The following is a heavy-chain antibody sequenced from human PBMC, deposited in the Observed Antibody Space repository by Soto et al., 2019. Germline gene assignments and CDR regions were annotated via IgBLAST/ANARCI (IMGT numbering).Heavy chain of an antibody. Sequence: QVQLVQSGAEVKKPGASVKVSCKASGYTFTSYGISWVRQAPGQGLEWMGWISAYNGNTNYAQKLQGRVTMTTDTSPSTAYMERRSLRSDDTAVYYCARDGGREGATTRYYYGMDVWGQGTTVTVSS. CDR2: ISAYNGNT. CDR1: GYTFTSYG. J-gene: IGHJ6*02. V-gene: IGHV1-18*01. CDR3: ARDGGREGATTRYYYGMDV. D-gene: IGHD1-26*01.